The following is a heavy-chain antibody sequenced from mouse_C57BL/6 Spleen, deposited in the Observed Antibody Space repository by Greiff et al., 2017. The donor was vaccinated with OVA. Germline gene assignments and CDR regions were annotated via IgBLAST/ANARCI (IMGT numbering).Heavy chain of an antibody. CDR2: IHPNSGST. J-gene: IGHJ2*01. V-gene: IGHV1-64*01. CDR3: AHYYGSSEYYFDY. CDR1: GYTFTSYW. D-gene: IGHD1-1*01. Sequence: VQLQQPGAELVKPGASVKLSCKASGYTFTSYWMHWVKQRPGQGLEWIGMIHPNSGSTNYNEKFKSKATLTVDKSSSTAYMQLSSLTSEDSAVYYCAHYYGSSEYYFDYWGQGTTLTVSS.